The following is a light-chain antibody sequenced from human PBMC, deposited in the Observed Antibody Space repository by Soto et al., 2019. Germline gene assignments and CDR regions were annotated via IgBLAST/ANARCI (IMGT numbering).Light chain of an antibody. V-gene: IGLV2-23*03. CDR3: CSYAGSRSFVV. CDR1: SSDVGSYNL. CDR2: EGS. Sequence: QFALTQPASGSGSPGQSSTISCTGTSSDVGSYNLVSWYQQHPGKAPQLIIYEGSKRPSGVSNRFSGSKSGNTASLTISGLQAEDEADYYCCSYAGSRSFVVFGGGTKVTVL. J-gene: IGLJ2*01.